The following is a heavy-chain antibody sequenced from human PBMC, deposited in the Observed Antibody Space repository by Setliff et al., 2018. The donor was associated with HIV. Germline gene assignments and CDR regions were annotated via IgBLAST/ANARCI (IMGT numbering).Heavy chain of an antibody. CDR2: IYTSGST. D-gene: IGHD3-10*01. CDR1: GGSISSGSYY. V-gene: IGHV4-61*09. J-gene: IGHJ6*02. CDR3: ASVEAKVRGATYGMDV. Sequence: SETLSLTCTVSGGSISSGSYYWSWLRQHAGKGLEWIGHIYTSGSTNYNPSLKSRVTISVDTSKNLFSLRLSSVTAADTAVYYCASVEAKVRGATYGMDVWGQGTTVTVSS.